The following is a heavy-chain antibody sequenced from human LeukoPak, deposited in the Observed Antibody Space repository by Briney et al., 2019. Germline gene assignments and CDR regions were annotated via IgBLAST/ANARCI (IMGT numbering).Heavy chain of an antibody. D-gene: IGHD3-3*01. CDR1: GGSIYSGDYY. J-gene: IGHJ4*02. Sequence: SETLSLTCTVSGGSIYSGDYYWSGIRQPPGKGLEWFGYIYYSGSTFYNPSLKSRVTISVDTSKNQFPLKLSSVTAADTAVYYCARGRVANGLDFDYWGQGTLVTVSS. CDR2: IYYSGST. CDR3: ARGRVANGLDFDY. V-gene: IGHV4-30-4*01.